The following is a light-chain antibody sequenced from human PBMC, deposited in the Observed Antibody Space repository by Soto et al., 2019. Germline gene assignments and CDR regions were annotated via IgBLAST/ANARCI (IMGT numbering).Light chain of an antibody. V-gene: IGKV3D-20*02. CDR2: AAS. CDR1: QSVSSSY. Sequence: DIVFTRAPGTRSWSPWGRATLSCRASQSVSSSYLSLSQHKPGQSPRLLIYAASSSATGIPDRFSGSGSGTTFPLTIRSMEPEAFAVHYCPQRTTWAFAAGTKVDIK. J-gene: IGKJ4*02. CDR3: PQRTTWA.